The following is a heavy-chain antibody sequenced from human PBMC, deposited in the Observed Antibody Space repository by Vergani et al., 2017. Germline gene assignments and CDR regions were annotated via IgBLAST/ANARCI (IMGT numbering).Heavy chain of an antibody. CDR3: AKAGGRFISAFCFDY. J-gene: IGHJ4*02. CDR2: IRDDGSNQ. Sequence: QVQLVESGGGVVQPGGSLRLSCAASGFTFSSYGMHWVRQAPGKGLEWVAFIRDDGSNQYYADSVKGRFTISRDNSKNTLYLQMNSLRAEYTAVYYCAKAGGRFISAFCFDYWGQGTLVTVSS. CDR1: GFTFSSYG. D-gene: IGHD3-3*01. V-gene: IGHV3-30*02.